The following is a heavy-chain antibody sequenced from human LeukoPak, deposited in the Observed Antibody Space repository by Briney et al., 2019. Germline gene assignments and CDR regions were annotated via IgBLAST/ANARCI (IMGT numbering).Heavy chain of an antibody. J-gene: IGHJ4*02. D-gene: IGHD3-10*01. Sequence: PSETLSLTCTVSGGSISSYYWSWIRQPPGKGLEWIGYIYYSGSTNYNPSLKSRVTISVDTSKNQFSLKLSSVTAADTAVYYCARRPRRRPGYFDYWGQGTLVTVSS. CDR2: IYYSGST. CDR3: ARRPRRRPGYFDY. CDR1: GGSISSYY. V-gene: IGHV4-59*08.